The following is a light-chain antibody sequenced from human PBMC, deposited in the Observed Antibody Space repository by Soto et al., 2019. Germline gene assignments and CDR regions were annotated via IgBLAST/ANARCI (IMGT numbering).Light chain of an antibody. J-gene: IGLJ3*02. V-gene: IGLV1-44*01. CDR3: AAWDDSLNGRV. CDR1: NSNIGSKT. Sequence: QAVVTQPPSASGTPGQRVTISCSGSNSNIGSKTVTWYQQLPGTAPKLLVDGDNHRPSWVADRFSGAKSGTSASLAISGLQSEDEADYYCAAWDDSLNGRVFGGGTKLTVL. CDR2: GDN.